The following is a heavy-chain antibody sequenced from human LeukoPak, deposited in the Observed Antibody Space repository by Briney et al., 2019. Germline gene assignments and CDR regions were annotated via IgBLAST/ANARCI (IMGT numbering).Heavy chain of an antibody. CDR3: AKETLGDYGADY. V-gene: IGHV3-21*01. CDR2: ISSSSTYI. J-gene: IGHJ4*02. D-gene: IGHD4-17*01. CDR1: GFTFSSYS. Sequence: GGSLRLSCAASGFTFSSYSMNWVRQAPGKGLEWVSSISSSSTYIYYADSLKGRFTIPRDNAKNSLYLQMNSLRVEDTAVYYCAKETLGDYGADYGAKGPLVTVSS.